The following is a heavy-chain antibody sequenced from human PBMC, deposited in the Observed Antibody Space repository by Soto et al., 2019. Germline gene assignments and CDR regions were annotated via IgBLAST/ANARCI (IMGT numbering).Heavy chain of an antibody. CDR3: ARSGHIGSFYFDS. D-gene: IGHD1-26*01. Sequence: QVQLVQSGAEVKKPGSSVKVSCKASGGTFSSYAISWVRQAPGQGLEWMGGIIPIFGTANYAQKFQGRVTMTAVYSTSTAYMELSSLSSEDTAVYYCARSGHIGSFYFDSLGQGTLVTVSS. CDR2: IIPIFGTA. V-gene: IGHV1-69*01. J-gene: IGHJ4*02. CDR1: GGTFSSYA.